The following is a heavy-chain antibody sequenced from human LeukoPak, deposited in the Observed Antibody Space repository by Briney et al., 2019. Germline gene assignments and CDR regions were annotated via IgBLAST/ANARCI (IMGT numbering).Heavy chain of an antibody. CDR2: IYPGDSAT. J-gene: IGHJ4*02. D-gene: IGHD3-10*01. Sequence: GESLKISCEGSGYSFTSYWIGWVRQMPGKGLEWMGIIYPGDSATRYSPSFQGQVTISADKSISTAYLQWGSLKASDTAMYYCARAMTMVRYFDYWGQGTLVTVSS. V-gene: IGHV5-51*01. CDR3: ARAMTMVRYFDY. CDR1: GYSFTSYW.